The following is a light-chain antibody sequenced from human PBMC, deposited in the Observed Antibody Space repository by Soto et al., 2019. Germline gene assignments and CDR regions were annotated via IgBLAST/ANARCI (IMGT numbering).Light chain of an antibody. V-gene: IGLV2-11*01. J-gene: IGLJ1*01. CDR2: AVS. CDR3: SSYAGNYIYV. Sequence: QSVLTQPPSASGSPGQSVTISCTRTSSYIGPYDHVAWYQQHPGKAPKLIIFAVSKRPSGVPDRFSGSKSGNTASLTISGLQAEDEADYYCSSYAGNYIYVFATGTKVTVL. CDR1: SSYIGPYDH.